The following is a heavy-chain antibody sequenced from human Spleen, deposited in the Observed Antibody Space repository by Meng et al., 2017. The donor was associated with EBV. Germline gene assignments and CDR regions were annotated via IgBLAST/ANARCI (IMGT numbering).Heavy chain of an antibody. CDR2: VYHDGTT. CDR3: ARSPYSGSYYANFDY. Sequence: QVQLLDSGPGLVKPSRTLPLPWVVSSGSINSGYWWSWVRQPPGKGLEWIGEVYHDGTTNYSPSLKSRLTISVEKSMNQFSLKLTSVTAADTAVYYCARSPYSGSYYANFDYWGQGVLVTVSS. J-gene: IGHJ4*02. D-gene: IGHD1-26*01. V-gene: IGHV4-4*02. CDR1: SGSINSGYW.